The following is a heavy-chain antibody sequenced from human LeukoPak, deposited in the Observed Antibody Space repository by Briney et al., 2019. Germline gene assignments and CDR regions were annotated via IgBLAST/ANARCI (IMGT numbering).Heavy chain of an antibody. J-gene: IGHJ4*02. V-gene: IGHV1-8*01. Sequence: ASVKVSCKASGYTFTDYDTNWGGQATGERLEWMGWMNRNSGVTGYAQKFQGRVSMTRDTSVSTAYMELSSLRSEDTAVYFCARGPIYPKSGDYPNYYLDYWGQGTLVTVSS. CDR3: ARGPIYPKSGDYPNYYLDY. CDR1: GYTFTDYD. CDR2: MNRNSGVT. D-gene: IGHD1-26*01.